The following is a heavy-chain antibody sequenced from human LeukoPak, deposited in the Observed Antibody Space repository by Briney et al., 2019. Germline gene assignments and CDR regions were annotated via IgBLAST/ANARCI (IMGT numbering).Heavy chain of an antibody. CDR3: ARCPGWELLRGYWFDP. J-gene: IGHJ5*02. V-gene: IGHV1-18*01. D-gene: IGHD1-26*01. CDR2: ISAYNGNT. Sequence: ASVKVSCKASGYTFTSCGISWVRQAPGQGREWMGWISAYNGNTNYAQKLQGRVTMTTDTSTSTAYMELRSLRSDDAAVYYCARCPGWELLRGYWFDPWGQGTLVTVSS. CDR1: GYTFTSCG.